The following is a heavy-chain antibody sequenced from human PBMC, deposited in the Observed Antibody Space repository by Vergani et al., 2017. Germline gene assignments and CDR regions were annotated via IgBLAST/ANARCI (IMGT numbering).Heavy chain of an antibody. CDR3: ARRNYYCSGTYGDP. CDR1: GSTVSGNY. J-gene: IGHJ5*02. D-gene: IGHD3-10*01. CDR2: IYSGDET. V-gene: IGHV3-66*02. Sequence: ELQLVESGGGLVQPGGSLRLSCAASGSTVSGNYMTWVRQAPGKGLEWVSHIYSGDETYYSDSVNVRVTISRDTSKNTLHLQINNIRIEDTAVYYCARRNYYCSGTYGDPWRQGTLDAVSS.